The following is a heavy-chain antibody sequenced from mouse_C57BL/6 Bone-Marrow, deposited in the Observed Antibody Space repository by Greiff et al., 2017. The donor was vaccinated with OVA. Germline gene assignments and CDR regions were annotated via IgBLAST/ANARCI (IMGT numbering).Heavy chain of an antibody. Sequence: VQLKESGPVLVKPGASVKMSCKASGYTFTDYYMNWVKQSHGKSLEWIGVINPYNGGTSYNQKFKGKATLTVDKSSSTAYMELNSLTSEDSAVYYCASDYDGYYTYAMDYWGQGTSVTVSS. J-gene: IGHJ4*01. CDR2: INPYNGGT. V-gene: IGHV1-19*01. CDR1: GYTFTDYY. CDR3: ASDYDGYYTYAMDY. D-gene: IGHD2-3*01.